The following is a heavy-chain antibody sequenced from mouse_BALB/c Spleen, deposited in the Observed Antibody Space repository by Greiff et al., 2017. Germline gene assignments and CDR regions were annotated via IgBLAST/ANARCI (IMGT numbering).Heavy chain of an antibody. D-gene: IGHD2-4*01. CDR2: MSSSGSYT. J-gene: IGHJ2*01. V-gene: IGHV5-6*01. CDR1: GFTFTSYG. Sequence: EVKLVESGGDLVKPGGSLTLSCAATGFTFTSYGLSWVRQTPAKRLVWVATMSSSGSYTYYADNVKGRFTISRDNAKNTLYQQMSSLKSEDVAMYYCARHVPTMIATHYLDYWGQGTTLTVSS. CDR3: ARHVPTMIATHYLDY.